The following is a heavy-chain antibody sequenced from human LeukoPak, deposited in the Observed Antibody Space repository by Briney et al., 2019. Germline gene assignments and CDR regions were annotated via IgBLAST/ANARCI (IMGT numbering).Heavy chain of an antibody. Sequence: GGSLRLSCAASGFTFTNYAMGWVRQAPGMGLEWVSGISGSDSGTYYADSVKGRFTISRDNSRNTLYLQINSLRAEDTAVYYCARLYCSGGSCYSVDYWGQGTLVTVSS. J-gene: IGHJ4*02. CDR1: GFTFTNYA. CDR2: ISGSDSGT. D-gene: IGHD2-15*01. CDR3: ARLYCSGGSCYSVDY. V-gene: IGHV3-23*01.